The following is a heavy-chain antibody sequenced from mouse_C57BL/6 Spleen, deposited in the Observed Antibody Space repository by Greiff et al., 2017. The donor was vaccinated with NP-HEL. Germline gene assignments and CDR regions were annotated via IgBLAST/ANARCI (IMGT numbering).Heavy chain of an antibody. Sequence: VQLQQPGAELVRPGTSVKLSCKASGYTFTSYWMHWVKQRPGQGLEWIGVIDPSDSYTNYNQKFKGKATLTVDTSSSTAYMQLSSLTSEDSAVYYCARITTVVPFDYWGQGTTLTVSS. CDR1: GYTFTSYW. V-gene: IGHV1-59*01. D-gene: IGHD1-1*01. CDR2: IDPSDSYT. J-gene: IGHJ2*01. CDR3: ARITTVVPFDY.